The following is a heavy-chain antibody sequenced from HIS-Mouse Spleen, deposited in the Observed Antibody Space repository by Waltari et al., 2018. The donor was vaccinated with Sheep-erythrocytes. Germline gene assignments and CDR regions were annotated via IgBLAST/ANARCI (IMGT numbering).Heavy chain of an antibody. CDR2: IYYSGST. CDR3: AREAHNWNYFDY. Sequence: GLVKPSETLSLTCTVSGGSISSSSYYWGWIRQPPGKGLEWIGSIYYSGSTYYNPSLKSRVTISVDTSKNQFSLKLSSVTAADTAVYYCAREAHNWNYFDYWGQGTLVTVSS. CDR1: GGSISSSSYY. V-gene: IGHV4-39*07. J-gene: IGHJ4*02. D-gene: IGHD1-20*01.